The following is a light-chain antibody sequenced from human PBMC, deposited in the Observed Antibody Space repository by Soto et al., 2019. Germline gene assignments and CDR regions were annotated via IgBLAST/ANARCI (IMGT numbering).Light chain of an antibody. V-gene: IGKV1-17*01. J-gene: IGKJ1*01. Sequence: DIQVTQSPSSLSASVGDRVSITCRASLDIRNDLDWYQQKPGKAPKRLIYDASTLQSGVPSRFSGAGSGAEFTLTINGLQSDDFATSFCLQQKSYPWTFGQGTKVEI. CDR3: LQQKSYPWT. CDR2: DAS. CDR1: LDIRND.